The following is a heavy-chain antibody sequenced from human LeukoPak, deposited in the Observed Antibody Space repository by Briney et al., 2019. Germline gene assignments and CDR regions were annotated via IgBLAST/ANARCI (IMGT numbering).Heavy chain of an antibody. D-gene: IGHD1-1*01. J-gene: IGHJ4*02. CDR1: GFTFTTHW. CDR3: ARGRGGRDDPFFDY. CDR2: IKPDGSDT. Sequence: GGSLRLSCGASGFTFTTHWIHWVRQAPGKGLVWVSRIKPDGSDTNYADSVKGRFTISRDNAKNTVYLQMNSLRAEDTAVYYCARGRGGRDDPFFDYWGQGTLVTVSS. V-gene: IGHV3-74*01.